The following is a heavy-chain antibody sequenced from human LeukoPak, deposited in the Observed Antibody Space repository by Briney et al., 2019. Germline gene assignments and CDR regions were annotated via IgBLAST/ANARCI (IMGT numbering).Heavy chain of an antibody. CDR3: ARDKSDIVVVPAAIQDYYYYGMDV. J-gene: IGHJ6*02. V-gene: IGHV1-69*04. CDR1: GGTFSSYA. D-gene: IGHD2-2*02. Sequence: ASVKVSWKASGGTFSSYAISWVRQAPAQGLEWMGRIIPIFGIANYAQKFQGRVTITADKSTSTAYMELSSLRSEDTAVYYCARDKSDIVVVPAAIQDYYYYGMDVWGQGTTVTVSS. CDR2: IIPIFGIA.